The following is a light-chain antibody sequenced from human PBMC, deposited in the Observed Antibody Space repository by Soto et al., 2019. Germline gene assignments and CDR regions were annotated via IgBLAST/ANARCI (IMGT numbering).Light chain of an antibody. CDR1: QSVSSN. CDR3: QQDNKWPT. V-gene: IGKV3-15*01. J-gene: IGKJ1*01. CDR2: GAS. Sequence: EIVLTQSPGTLSLSPGERATLSCRASQSVSSNLAWYQQKPGQAPMLLIYGASTRATGIPARFSGSWSGTEFTFTSSILQSEYLAVYCWQQDNKWPTFGQGTKVDI.